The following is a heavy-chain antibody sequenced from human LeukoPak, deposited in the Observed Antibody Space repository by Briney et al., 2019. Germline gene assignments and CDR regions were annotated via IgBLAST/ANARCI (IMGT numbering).Heavy chain of an antibody. CDR2: ISYDGSNK. Sequence: GRSLRLSCAASGFTFSSYGMHWVRQAPGKGLEWVAVISYDGSNKYYADSVKGRFTISRDNSKNTLYLQMNSLRAEDTALYSCAKDQQITMVRGVIIPLDYWGQGTLVTVSS. V-gene: IGHV3-30*18. J-gene: IGHJ4*02. D-gene: IGHD3-10*01. CDR1: GFTFSSYG. CDR3: AKDQQITMVRGVIIPLDY.